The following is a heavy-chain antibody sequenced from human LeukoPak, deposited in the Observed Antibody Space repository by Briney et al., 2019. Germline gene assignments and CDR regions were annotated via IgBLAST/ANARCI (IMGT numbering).Heavy chain of an antibody. V-gene: IGHV3-53*01. CDR3: ARDRVNWNDVGGLFDY. Sequence: GGSLRLSCAASGFTVSSNTMSWVRQAGRRGLEWVSVIYSGGSTSYADSVKGRFTFSRDNSKNTLYLQMNSLRAEDTAVYYCARDRVNWNDVGGLFDYWGQGTLVTASP. CDR1: GFTVSSNT. D-gene: IGHD1-1*01. CDR2: IYSGGST. J-gene: IGHJ4*02.